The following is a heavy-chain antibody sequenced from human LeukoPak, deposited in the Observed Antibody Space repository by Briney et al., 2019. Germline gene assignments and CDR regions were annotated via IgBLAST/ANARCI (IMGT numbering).Heavy chain of an antibody. CDR1: GGSISSSSYY. V-gene: IGHV4-39*01. D-gene: IGHD3-3*01. Sequence: PSETLSLTCTVSGGSISSSSYYWGWIRQPPGKGLEWIVSIYYSGSTYYNPSLKSRVTISVDTSKNQFSLKLSSVTAADTAVYYCGRHYYDFWSGYITYFDYWGQGTLVTVSS. CDR3: GRHYYDFWSGYITYFDY. J-gene: IGHJ4*02. CDR2: IYYSGST.